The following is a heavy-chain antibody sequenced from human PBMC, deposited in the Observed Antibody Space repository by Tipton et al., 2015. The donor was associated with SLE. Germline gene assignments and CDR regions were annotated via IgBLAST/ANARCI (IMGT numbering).Heavy chain of an antibody. CDR1: GFTFSSYG. CDR3: TGAGGYSYDPYYCYGMDV. Sequence: SLRLSCAASGFTFSSYGMHWVRQAPGKGLEWVAFIRYDGSNKYYADSVKGRFTISRDNSKNTLYLQMNSLRAEDTAVYYCTGAGGYSYDPYYCYGMDVWGQGTTVTVSS. D-gene: IGHD5-18*01. J-gene: IGHJ6*02. V-gene: IGHV3-30*02. CDR2: IRYDGSNK.